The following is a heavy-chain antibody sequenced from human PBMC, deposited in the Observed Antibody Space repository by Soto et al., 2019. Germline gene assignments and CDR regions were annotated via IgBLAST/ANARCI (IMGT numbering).Heavy chain of an antibody. Sequence: SETLSLTCTVSGGSISSGDYYWSWIRQPPGKGLEWIGYIYYSGSTYYNPSLKSRVTISVDTSKNQFSLKLSSVTAADTAVYYCARSSTLLGYCSSTSCYSFDYWGQGTLVTVSS. CDR2: IYYSGST. J-gene: IGHJ4*02. D-gene: IGHD2-2*02. V-gene: IGHV4-30-4*01. CDR3: ARSSTLLGYCSSTSCYSFDY. CDR1: GGSISSGDYY.